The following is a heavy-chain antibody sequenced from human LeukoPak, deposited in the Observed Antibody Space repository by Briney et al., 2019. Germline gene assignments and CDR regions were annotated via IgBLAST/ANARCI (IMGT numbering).Heavy chain of an antibody. D-gene: IGHD3-3*01. V-gene: IGHV1-18*01. CDR1: GYTFTSYG. J-gene: IGHJ4*02. CDR2: ISAYNGNT. Sequence: ASVKVSCKASGYTFTSYGISWVRQAPGQGLEWMGWISAYNGNTNYAQKLQGRVTMTTDTSTSTAYMELRSLRSDDTAVYYCARDPVRPYYDFWSGYQYNLSFDYWGLGTLVTVSS. CDR3: ARDPVRPYYDFWSGYQYNLSFDY.